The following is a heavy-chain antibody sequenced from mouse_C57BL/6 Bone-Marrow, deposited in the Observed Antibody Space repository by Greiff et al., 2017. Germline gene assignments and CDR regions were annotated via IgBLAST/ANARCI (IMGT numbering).Heavy chain of an antibody. Sequence: EVKVEESGGGLVKPGGSLKLSCAASGFTFSDYGMHWVRQAPEKGLEWVAYISSGSSTIYYADTVKGRFTITRDNAKNTLFLQMTSLRSEDTAMYYCARPITTASSFAYWGQGTLVTVSA. J-gene: IGHJ3*01. V-gene: IGHV5-17*01. CDR1: GFTFSDYG. D-gene: IGHD1-2*01. CDR2: ISSGSSTI. CDR3: ARPITTASSFAY.